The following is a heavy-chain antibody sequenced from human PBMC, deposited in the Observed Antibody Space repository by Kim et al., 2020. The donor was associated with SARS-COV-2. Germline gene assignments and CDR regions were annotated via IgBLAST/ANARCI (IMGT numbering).Heavy chain of an antibody. CDR3: ARGPGLIYYDSSGYYYPYYFDY. J-gene: IGHJ4*02. CDR1: GYTFTGYY. CDR2: INPNSGGT. V-gene: IGHV1-2*02. D-gene: IGHD3-22*01. Sequence: ASVKVSCKASGYTFTGYYMHWVRQAPGQGLEWMGWINPNSGGTNYAQKFQGRVTMTRDTSISTAYMELSRLRSDDTAVYYCARGPGLIYYDSSGYYYPYYFDYWGQGTLVTVSS.